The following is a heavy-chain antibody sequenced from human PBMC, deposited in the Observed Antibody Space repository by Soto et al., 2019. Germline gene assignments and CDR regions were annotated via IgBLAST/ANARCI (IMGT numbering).Heavy chain of an antibody. CDR3: ARVVVSSSWYRGNDDCYYYMDV. CDR1: GGSISSYY. V-gene: IGHV4-59*01. CDR2: IYYSGST. Sequence: QVQLQESGPGLVKPSETLSLTCTVSGGSISSYYWSWIRQPPGKGLEWIGYIYYSGSTNYNPSLKSRVTISVDTSKNQFSLKLSSVTAADTAVYYCARVVVSSSWYRGNDDCYYYMDVWGKGTTVTVSS. J-gene: IGHJ6*03. D-gene: IGHD6-13*01.